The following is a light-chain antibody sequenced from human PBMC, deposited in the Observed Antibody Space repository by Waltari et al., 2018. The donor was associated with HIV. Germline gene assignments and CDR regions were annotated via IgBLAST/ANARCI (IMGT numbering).Light chain of an antibody. CDR2: DVS. Sequence: QSALTQPASVSGSPGQSITISCTGTSSDVGGYNYVSWYQQHPGKVPKLMIYDVSNRRSCVSSRFSGSKSGNTASLAISGLQAEDEADYYCSSYTSSSALHGVFGGGTKLTVL. V-gene: IGLV2-14*01. CDR3: SSYTSSSALHGV. CDR1: SSDVGGYNY. J-gene: IGLJ2*01.